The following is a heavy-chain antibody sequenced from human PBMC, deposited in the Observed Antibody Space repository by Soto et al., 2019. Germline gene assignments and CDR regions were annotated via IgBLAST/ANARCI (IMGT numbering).Heavy chain of an antibody. D-gene: IGHD3-9*01. V-gene: IGHV4-59*12. CDR3: ARILTGYRIDY. CDR1: GGSISSYY. J-gene: IGHJ4*02. CDR2: IYYSGST. Sequence: ETLSLTCTVSGGSISSYYWSWIRQPPGKGLEWIGYIYYSGSTYYNPSLKSRVTISVDTSKNQFSLKLSSVTAADTAVYYCARILTGYRIDYWGQGTLVTVSS.